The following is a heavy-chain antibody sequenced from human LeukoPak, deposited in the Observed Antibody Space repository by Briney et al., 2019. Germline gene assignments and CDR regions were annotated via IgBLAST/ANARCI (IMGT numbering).Heavy chain of an antibody. D-gene: IGHD3-9*01. J-gene: IGHJ5*02. CDR1: GGSVSSGSYY. Sequence: SETLSLTCIVSGGSVSSGSYYWSWIRQSPGKGLEWIGYIHYTGSTNYNPSLKSRVTMLIDTSKNQFSLKLGSVTAADTAVYYCARGRYSAGDNWFDPWGQGTLVTVSS. CDR3: ARGRYSAGDNWFDP. V-gene: IGHV4-61*01. CDR2: IHYTGST.